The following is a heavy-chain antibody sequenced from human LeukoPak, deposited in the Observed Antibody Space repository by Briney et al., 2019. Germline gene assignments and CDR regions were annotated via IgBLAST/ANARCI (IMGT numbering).Heavy chain of an antibody. CDR2: ITGSGGST. Sequence: GGSLRLSCAASGFTFSSYAMSWVRQAPGKGLEWVSAITGSGGSTYYADSVKGRSTISRDNSKNTLFLQMNSLRAEDTAVYYCAKDADSSSWYNWFDPWGRGTLVTVSS. CDR3: AKDADSSSWYNWFDP. V-gene: IGHV3-23*01. J-gene: IGHJ5*02. CDR1: GFTFSSYA. D-gene: IGHD6-13*01.